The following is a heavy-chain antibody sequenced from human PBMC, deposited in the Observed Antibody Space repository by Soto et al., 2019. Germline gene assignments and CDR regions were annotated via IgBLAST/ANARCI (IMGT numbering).Heavy chain of an antibody. CDR1: GGSISSYY. J-gene: IGHJ5*02. Sequence: ASETLSLTCTVSGGSISSYYWSWIRQPPGKGLEWIGYIYYSGSTNYNPSLKSRVTISVDTSKNQFSLKLSSVTAADTAVYYCARVGYYDSSGYYSWWFDPWGQGTLVTVSS. V-gene: IGHV4-59*01. CDR2: IYYSGST. CDR3: ARVGYYDSSGYYSWWFDP. D-gene: IGHD3-22*01.